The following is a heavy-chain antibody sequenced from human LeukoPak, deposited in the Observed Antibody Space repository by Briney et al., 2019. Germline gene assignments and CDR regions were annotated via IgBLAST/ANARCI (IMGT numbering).Heavy chain of an antibody. CDR1: GDSISSYY. V-gene: IGHV4-4*07. Sequence: PETLSRAWIVSGDSISSYYRSWIRQPPSTGLEWSGRIYTSGSTNYNPSLKSRVTISVDTSKNQFSLKLSSVTAADTAVYYCARRTNYDFWADAFDIWGQGTMVTVSS. J-gene: IGHJ3*02. D-gene: IGHD3-3*01. CDR2: IYTSGST. CDR3: ARRTNYDFWADAFDI.